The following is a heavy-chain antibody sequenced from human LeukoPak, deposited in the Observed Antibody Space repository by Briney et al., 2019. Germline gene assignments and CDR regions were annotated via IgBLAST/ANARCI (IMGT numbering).Heavy chain of an antibody. CDR3: ARSHGAY. Sequence: GESLKISCKGSGFSFTSFWIGWVRQLPGKGLEWMGMISPANSDIRYSPSFQGQVTILADKSISTAYLQWSSLEASDTAMYYCARSHGAYWGQGTLITVSS. J-gene: IGHJ4*02. CDR2: ISPANSDI. CDR1: GFSFTSFW. V-gene: IGHV5-51*01.